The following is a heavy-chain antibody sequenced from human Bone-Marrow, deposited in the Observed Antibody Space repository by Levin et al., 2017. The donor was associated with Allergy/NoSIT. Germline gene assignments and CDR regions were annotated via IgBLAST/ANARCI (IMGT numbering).Heavy chain of an antibody. V-gene: IGHV3-53*01. CDR3: ARAWPVGSGPYDAFDM. CDR2: IYTAGAT. D-gene: IGHD3-10*01. CDR1: GFTLSTHY. J-gene: IGHJ3*02. Sequence: GESLKISCTASGFTLSTHYMSWVRQAPGKGLEWVSLIYTAGATYYADSVKGRFTISRDNSKNTLFLQMNSLSVDDTAVYFCARAWPVGSGPYDAFDMWGPGTMVIVSS.